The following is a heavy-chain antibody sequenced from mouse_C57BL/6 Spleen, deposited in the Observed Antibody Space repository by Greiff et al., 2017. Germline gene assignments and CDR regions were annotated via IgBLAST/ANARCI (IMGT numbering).Heavy chain of an antibody. V-gene: IGHV1-26*01. Sequence: VQLQQSGPELVKPGASVKISCKASGYTFTDYYMNWVKQSHEKSLEWIGDINPNNGGTSYNQKFKGKATLTVDKSSSTAYLELRSLTSEDSAVYYCARSPNFIYYYCSSPLYYYAMDYWGQGTSVTVSS. CDR2: INPNNGGT. D-gene: IGHD1-1*01. J-gene: IGHJ4*01. CDR3: ARSPNFIYYYCSSPLYYYAMDY. CDR1: GYTFTDYY.